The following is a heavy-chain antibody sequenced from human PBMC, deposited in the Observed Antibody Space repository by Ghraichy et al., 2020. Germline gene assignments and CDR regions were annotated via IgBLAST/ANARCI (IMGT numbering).Heavy chain of an antibody. Sequence: SETLSLTCTVSGGSISSYYWSWIRQPPGKGLEWIGYIYYSGSTNYNPSLKSRFTISVDTSKNQFSLKLSSVTAADTAVYYCARGCYDYVWGSYRYAWFDPWGQGTLVTVSS. D-gene: IGHD3-16*02. CDR1: GGSISSYY. J-gene: IGHJ5*02. V-gene: IGHV4-59*01. CDR2: IYYSGST. CDR3: ARGCYDYVWGSYRYAWFDP.